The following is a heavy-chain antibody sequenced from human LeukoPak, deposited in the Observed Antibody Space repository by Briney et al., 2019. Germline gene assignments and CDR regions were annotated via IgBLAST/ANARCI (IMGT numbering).Heavy chain of an antibody. J-gene: IGHJ5*02. D-gene: IGHD4-17*01. CDR3: ASGPFYGDAGFDP. Sequence: ASVKVSCKASGYTFTGYYMHWVRQAPGQGLEWMGWINPNSGGTNYAQKFQGRVTMTRDTSISTAYMELSRLRSDDTAVYFCASGPFYGDAGFDPWGQGTLVTVSP. CDR2: INPNSGGT. CDR1: GYTFTGYY. V-gene: IGHV1-2*02.